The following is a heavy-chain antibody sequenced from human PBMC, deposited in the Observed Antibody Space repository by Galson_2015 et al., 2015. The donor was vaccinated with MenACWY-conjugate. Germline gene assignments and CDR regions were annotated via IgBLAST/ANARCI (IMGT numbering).Heavy chain of an antibody. CDR1: GFIFNNYW. Sequence: SLRLSCAASGFIFNNYWMSWVRQVPGKGPEWVANIKQDGSEKYYVDSVRGRLTISRDNAKNPLYLQMNSLRAEDTAVYYCARDLGFYCSRNDCYSPYWGQGTLVTVSS. D-gene: IGHD2-2*01. J-gene: IGHJ4*02. CDR3: ARDLGFYCSRNDCYSPY. CDR2: IKQDGSEK. V-gene: IGHV3-7*03.